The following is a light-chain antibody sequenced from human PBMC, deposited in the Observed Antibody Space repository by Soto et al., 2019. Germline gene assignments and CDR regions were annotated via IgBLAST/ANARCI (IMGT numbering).Light chain of an antibody. Sequence: DIQMTQSPSSLSASVGDRVTITCRASQNINFYLNWFQQKPGKAPKVLIYAASSLQVGVPSRFSGSGSGTDFTLTISSLQPEDFATYFCQHSYNTPTFGGGTKVEI. J-gene: IGKJ4*01. CDR2: AAS. V-gene: IGKV1-39*01. CDR3: QHSYNTPT. CDR1: QNINFY.